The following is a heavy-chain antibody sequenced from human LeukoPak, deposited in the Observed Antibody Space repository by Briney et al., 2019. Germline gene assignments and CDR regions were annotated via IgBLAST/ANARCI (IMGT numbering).Heavy chain of an antibody. V-gene: IGHV3-21*01. Sequence: GGSLRLSCAASGFTFSSYSMNWVRQATGKGLEWVSSISSSSSYIYYADSVKGRFTISRDNAKNSLYLQMNSLRAEDTAVYYCARDIAVAWVSWGQGTLVTVSS. CDR2: ISSSSSYI. CDR1: GFTFSSYS. D-gene: IGHD6-19*01. J-gene: IGHJ5*02. CDR3: ARDIAVAWVS.